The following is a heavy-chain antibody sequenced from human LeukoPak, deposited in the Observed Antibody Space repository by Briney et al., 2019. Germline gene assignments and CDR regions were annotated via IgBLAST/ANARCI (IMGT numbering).Heavy chain of an antibody. CDR1: GFTVSTNY. D-gene: IGHD3-10*01. J-gene: IGHJ4*02. V-gene: IGHV3-66*01. Sequence: GGSLRLSCAASGFTVSTNYMSWVRQAPGKGLEWVSIIYSGDRTDYADSLKGRFTISRDTSKNTLYLQMSSLRAEDTAVYFCARDVRKQGLWSWGQGTLVTVSS. CDR2: IYSGDRT. CDR3: ARDVRKQGLWS.